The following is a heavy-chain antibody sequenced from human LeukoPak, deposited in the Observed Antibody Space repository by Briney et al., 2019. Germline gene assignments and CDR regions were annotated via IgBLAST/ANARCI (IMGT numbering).Heavy chain of an antibody. CDR3: ARESPNSSGYYYSAGNFDY. V-gene: IGHV4-4*07. D-gene: IGHD3-22*01. Sequence: PETLSLTCTVSGGSISSYYWSWIRQPAGKGLEWIGRIYTSGSTNYNPSLKSRVTMSVDTSKNQFSLKLSSVTAADTAVYYCARESPNSSGYYYSAGNFDYWGQGTLVTVSS. J-gene: IGHJ4*02. CDR1: GGSISSYY. CDR2: IYTSGST.